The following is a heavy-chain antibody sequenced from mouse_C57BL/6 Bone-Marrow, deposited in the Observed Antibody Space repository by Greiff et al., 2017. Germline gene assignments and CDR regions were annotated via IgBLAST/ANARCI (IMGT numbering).Heavy chain of an antibody. CDR1: GFTFSDYY. CDR3: ARPYYYGSAWDYAMDY. CDR2: INYDGSST. V-gene: IGHV5-16*01. Sequence: EVKLVESEGGLVQPGSSMKLSCTASGFTFSDYYMAWVRQVPEKGLEWVANINYDGSSTYYLDSLKSRFIISRDNAKNILYLQMSSLKSEDTATYYCARPYYYGSAWDYAMDYWGQGTSVTVSS. D-gene: IGHD1-1*01. J-gene: IGHJ4*01.